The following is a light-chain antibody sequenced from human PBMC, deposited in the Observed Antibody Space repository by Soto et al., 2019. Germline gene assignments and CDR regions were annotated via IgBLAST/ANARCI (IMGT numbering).Light chain of an antibody. CDR3: QHIYSTLYT. V-gene: IGKV1-39*01. CDR1: QSISSY. Sequence: DIQMTQSPSSLSASVGDRVTITCRASQSISSYLNWYQQKPGKAPKLLIYAASSLQSGVPSRFSGSGSGTDFTLTIRSLQPEDFATYYCQHIYSTLYTFGQGTKLEIK. CDR2: AAS. J-gene: IGKJ2*01.